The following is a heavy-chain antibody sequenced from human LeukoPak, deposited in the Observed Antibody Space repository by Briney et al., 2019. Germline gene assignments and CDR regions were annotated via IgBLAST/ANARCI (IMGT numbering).Heavy chain of an antibody. CDR3: AREEASIAAAGVYYYGMDV. D-gene: IGHD6-13*01. CDR1: GFTFSSYA. Sequence: PGGTLRLSCAASGFTFSSYAMHWVRQAPGKGLEWVAVTLYDGSNKYCADSVKGRFTISRDNSKNTLYLQMNSLRAEDTAVYYCAREEASIAAAGVYYYGMDVWGQGTTVTAS. J-gene: IGHJ6*02. V-gene: IGHV3-30-3*01. CDR2: TLYDGSNK.